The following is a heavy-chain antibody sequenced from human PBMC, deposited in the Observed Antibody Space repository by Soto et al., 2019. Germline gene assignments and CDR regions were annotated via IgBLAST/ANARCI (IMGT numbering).Heavy chain of an antibody. CDR3: TRGGQLFAGNYFDY. CDR2: ISNYNGDT. V-gene: IGHV1-18*01. D-gene: IGHD3-10*02. CDR1: GYTFTSYG. J-gene: IGHJ4*02. Sequence: QVQLVQSGAEVKKPGASVKVSCKASGYTFTSYGISWVRQAPGQGLEWMGWISNYNGDTNYAQKLQGRVTMTTDTSPSTASMELRSLNSDDTAVYYCTRGGQLFAGNYFDYWGQGTLVTVSS.